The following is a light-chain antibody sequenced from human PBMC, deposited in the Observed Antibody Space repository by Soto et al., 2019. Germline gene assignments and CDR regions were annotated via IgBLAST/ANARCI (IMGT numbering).Light chain of an antibody. CDR2: GAS. CDR3: QRSGTSPPYI. J-gene: IGKJ2*01. V-gene: IGKV3-20*01. CDR1: QSLDSTS. Sequence: EVVLTQSPGTLSLSPGERATLSCRASQSLDSTSLAWYQQKPGQSPRLVIYGASRRATGIPDRFSGSGSGTDFILTIDRLEPEDFAVYYCQRSGTSPPYIFCAGTRLDIK.